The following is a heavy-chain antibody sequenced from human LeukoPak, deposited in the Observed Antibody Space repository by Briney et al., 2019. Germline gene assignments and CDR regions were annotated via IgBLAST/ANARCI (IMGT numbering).Heavy chain of an antibody. CDR3: AKSLWFGEFYFDY. Sequence: PGGSLRLSCAASGFTFSSYAMSWVRQAPGKGLEWVSAISGSGGSTYYADSVKGRFTISRDNSKNTLYLQMNSLRDEDTAVYYCAKSLWFGEFYFDYWGQGTLVTVSS. D-gene: IGHD3-10*01. V-gene: IGHV3-23*01. CDR2: ISGSGGST. J-gene: IGHJ4*02. CDR1: GFTFSSYA.